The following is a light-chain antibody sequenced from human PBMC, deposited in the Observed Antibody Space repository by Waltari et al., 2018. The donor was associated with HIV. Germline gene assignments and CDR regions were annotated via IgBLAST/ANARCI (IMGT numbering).Light chain of an antibody. J-gene: IGKJ1*01. CDR3: QQYHTSWT. CDR1: QSVLYNSDNKNY. Sequence: VLTQSPDSLAVSLGERATINCKSSQSVLYNSDNKNYLAWYQQKPGQPPNLLISWASTRESGVSDRFSGSGSGTDFTLTISSLQAEDVAIYYCQQYHTSWTFGQGTKVEIK. V-gene: IGKV4-1*01. CDR2: WAS.